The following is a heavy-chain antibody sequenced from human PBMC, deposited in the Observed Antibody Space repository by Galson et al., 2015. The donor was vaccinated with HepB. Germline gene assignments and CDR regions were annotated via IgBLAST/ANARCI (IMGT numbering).Heavy chain of an antibody. D-gene: IGHD3-10*01. CDR1: GFTFSSYA. Sequence: SLRLSCAASGFTFSSYALSWVRQAPGKGLEWVSAISGSGGSTYYADSVKGRFTISRDNSKNTLYLQMYSLRAEDTAVYYCAKVHYGSGSYSGMDVWGQGTTVTVSS. CDR3: AKVHYGSGSYSGMDV. CDR2: ISGSGGST. J-gene: IGHJ6*02. V-gene: IGHV3-23*01.